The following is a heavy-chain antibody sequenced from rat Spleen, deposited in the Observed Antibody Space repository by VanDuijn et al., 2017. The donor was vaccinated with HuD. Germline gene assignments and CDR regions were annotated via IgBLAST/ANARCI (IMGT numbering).Heavy chain of an antibody. Sequence: EVKLVESGGGLVQPGRSLKLSCAASGFNFNDYWMGWVRQAPGKGLEWIGEINKDSNTINYAPSLKDKFTISRDNAQNTLYLQMSKLGSEDTAIYYCVTERLGVEGWGQGVLVTVSS. D-gene: IGHD4-3*01. J-gene: IGHJ2*01. CDR3: VTERLGVEG. CDR2: INKDSNTI. CDR1: GFNFNDYW. V-gene: IGHV4-2*01.